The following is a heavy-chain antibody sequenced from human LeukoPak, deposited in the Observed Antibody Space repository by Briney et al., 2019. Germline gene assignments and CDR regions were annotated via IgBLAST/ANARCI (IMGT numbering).Heavy chain of an antibody. CDR2: MNQFGTEI. D-gene: IGHD3/OR15-3a*01. J-gene: IGHJ4*02. CDR1: RFTFSDYY. V-gene: IGHV3-7*04. CDR3: ARGTYYYEF. Sequence: GGSLRLSCAASRFTFSDYYMTWVRQAPGKGPEWVAYMNQFGTEIKYLDSVKGRFTISRDNAKNSLYLWMTSLTADDTAVYYCARGTYYYEFWGQGTLVIVSS.